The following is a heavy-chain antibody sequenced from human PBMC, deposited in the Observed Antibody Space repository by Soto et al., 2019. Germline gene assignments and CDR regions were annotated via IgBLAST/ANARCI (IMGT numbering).Heavy chain of an antibody. Sequence: QVQLVQSGAEVKKPGSSVKVSCKASGGTFSSYTISWVRQAPGQGLEWMGRIIPILGIANYAQKFQGRVTITADKSTSTAYMELSSLRSEDTAVYYCARDGDSSGWSGWDYWGQGTLVTVSS. CDR1: GGTFSSYT. CDR2: IIPILGIA. V-gene: IGHV1-69*08. J-gene: IGHJ4*02. CDR3: ARDGDSSGWSGWDY. D-gene: IGHD6-19*01.